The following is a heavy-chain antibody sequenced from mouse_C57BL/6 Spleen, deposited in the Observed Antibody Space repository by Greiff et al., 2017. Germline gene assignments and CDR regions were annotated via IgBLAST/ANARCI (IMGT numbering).Heavy chain of an antibody. J-gene: IGHJ1*03. CDR3: ARGDGYYGGYFDV. D-gene: IGHD2-3*01. Sequence: QVQLQQPGAELVKPGASVKMSCKASGCTFTSYWITWVKQRPGQGLEWIGDIYPGSGSTNYNEKFKSKATLTVDTSSSTAYMQLSSLTSEDSAVYYCARGDGYYGGYFDVWGTGTTVTVSS. V-gene: IGHV1-55*01. CDR2: IYPGSGST. CDR1: GCTFTSYW.